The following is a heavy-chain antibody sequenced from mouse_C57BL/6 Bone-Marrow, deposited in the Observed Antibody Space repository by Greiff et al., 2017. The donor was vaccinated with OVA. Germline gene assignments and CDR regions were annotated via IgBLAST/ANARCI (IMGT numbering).Heavy chain of an antibody. Sequence: EVKLMESGGDLVKPGGSLKLSCAASGFTFSSYGMSWVRQTPDKRLEWVATISSGGSYTYYPDSVKGRFTISRDNAKNTLYLQMSSLKSEDTAMYYCATRYYYGSSYGAYWGQGTLVTVSA. J-gene: IGHJ3*01. V-gene: IGHV5-6*01. CDR2: ISSGGSYT. CDR1: GFTFSSYG. CDR3: ATRYYYGSSYGAY. D-gene: IGHD1-1*01.